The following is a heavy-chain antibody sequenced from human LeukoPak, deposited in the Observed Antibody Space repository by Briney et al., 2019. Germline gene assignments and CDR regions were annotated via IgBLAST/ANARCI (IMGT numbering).Heavy chain of an antibody. CDR2: IIVRGADT. CDR3: AKDETYQ. Sequence: SLTPARPAAGPTVGSNATGSARPQPRDWREWVSSIIVRGADTNYADSVKGRFTIYRENSKNTLSLQMNSLRREDTAVYYCAKDETYQWGQATLVTVSS. D-gene: IGHD2-2*01. V-gene: IGHV3-23*01. CDR1: GPTVGSNA. J-gene: IGHJ4*02.